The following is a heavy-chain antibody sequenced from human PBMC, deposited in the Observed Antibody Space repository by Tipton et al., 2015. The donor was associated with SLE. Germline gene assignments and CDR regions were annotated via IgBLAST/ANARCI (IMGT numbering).Heavy chain of an antibody. CDR3: AKDRTGDDAFDI. CDR2: ISSSSSYT. J-gene: IGHJ3*02. V-gene: IGHV3-11*06. CDR1: GFTFSDYY. Sequence: SLRLSCAASGFTFSDYYMSWIRQAPGKGLEWVSYISSSSSYTNYADSVKGRFTISRDNSKNTLYLQMNSLRAEDTAVYYCAKDRTGDDAFDIWGQGTMVTVSS. D-gene: IGHD7-27*01.